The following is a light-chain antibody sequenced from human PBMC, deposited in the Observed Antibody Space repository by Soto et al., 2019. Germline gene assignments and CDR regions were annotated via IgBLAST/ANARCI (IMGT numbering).Light chain of an antibody. CDR3: CSHAGSYTYV. J-gene: IGLJ1*01. V-gene: IGLV2-11*01. CDR1: SSDVGGYNY. Sequence: QSALTQPRSVSGSPGQSLTISCTGTSSDVGGYNYVPWYQQYPGKVPKLMIYDVTKRPSGVPDRFSGSKSGNTASLTISGLQAEDEADYYCCSHAGSYTYVFGTGTKLTVL. CDR2: DVT.